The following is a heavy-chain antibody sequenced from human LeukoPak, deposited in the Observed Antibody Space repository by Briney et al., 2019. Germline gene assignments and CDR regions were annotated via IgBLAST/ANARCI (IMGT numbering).Heavy chain of an antibody. V-gene: IGHV4-31*03. CDR1: GGSISSGGYY. CDR2: IYYSGST. D-gene: IGHD5-18*01. Sequence: SETLSFTCTVSGGSISSGGYYWSWIRQHPGTGLEWIGYIYYSGSTYYNPSLKSRVTISVDTSKNQFSLKLSSVTAADTAVYYCARGIQPYYFDYWGQGTLVTVSS. J-gene: IGHJ4*02. CDR3: ARGIQPYYFDY.